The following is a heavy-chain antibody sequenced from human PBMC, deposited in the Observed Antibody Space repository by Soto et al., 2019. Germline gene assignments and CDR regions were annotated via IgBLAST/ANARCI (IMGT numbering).Heavy chain of an antibody. D-gene: IGHD6-6*01. Sequence: PGESLKISCKGSGYSFTSYWIGWVRQMPGKGLEWMGIIYPGDSDTRYSPSFQGQVTISADKSISTAYLQWSSLKASDTAMYYCASRAAAQRYYYGMDVWGQGTTVTVSS. J-gene: IGHJ6*02. CDR1: GYSFTSYW. CDR2: IYPGDSDT. CDR3: ASRAAAQRYYYGMDV. V-gene: IGHV5-51*01.